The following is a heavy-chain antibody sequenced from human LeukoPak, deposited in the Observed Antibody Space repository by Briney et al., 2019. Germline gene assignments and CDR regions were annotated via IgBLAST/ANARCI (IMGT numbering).Heavy chain of an antibody. CDR3: ARDRRYYGSGSYYRNXFDP. J-gene: IGHJ5*02. Sequence: WASVKVSCKASGYTFTSYAMNWVRQAPGQGLEWMGWINTNTGNPTYAQGFTGRFVFSLDTSVSTAYLQISSLKAEDTAVYYCARDRRYYGSGSYYRNXFDPWGXXTLVTVSS. CDR2: INTNTGNP. V-gene: IGHV7-4-1*02. D-gene: IGHD3-10*01. CDR1: GYTFTSYA.